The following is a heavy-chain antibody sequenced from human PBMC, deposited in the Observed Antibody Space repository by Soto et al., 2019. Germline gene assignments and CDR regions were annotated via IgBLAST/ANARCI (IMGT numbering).Heavy chain of an antibody. CDR3: TTDPTTIAAAGKDLYYYGMDV. D-gene: IGHD6-13*01. CDR1: GFTFSNAW. CDR2: IKSKTDGGTT. Sequence: EVQLVESGGGLVKPGGSLRLSCAASGFTFSNAWMNWVRQAPGKGLEWVGRIKSKTDGGTTDYAAPVKGRFTISRDDSKNTLYLQMNSLKTEDTAGYYCTTDPTTIAAAGKDLYYYGMDVWGQGTTVTVSS. V-gene: IGHV3-15*07. J-gene: IGHJ6*02.